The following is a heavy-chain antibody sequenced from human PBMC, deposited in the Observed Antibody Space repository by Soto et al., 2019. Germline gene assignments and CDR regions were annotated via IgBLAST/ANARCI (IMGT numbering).Heavy chain of an antibody. Sequence: QVQLQESGPGLVKPSETLSLTCTVSGGSISSYYWSWIRQPAGKGLEWIGRIYTSESTNYNPSLKSRVTMSVVTAKNQFSPRLSAVTAADTAVYYCARDVKATGTTGGLGINGLDPWGQGTLVTVSS. D-gene: IGHD1-1*01. CDR3: ARDVKATGTTGGLGINGLDP. CDR2: IYTSEST. V-gene: IGHV4-4*07. CDR1: GGSISSYY. J-gene: IGHJ5*02.